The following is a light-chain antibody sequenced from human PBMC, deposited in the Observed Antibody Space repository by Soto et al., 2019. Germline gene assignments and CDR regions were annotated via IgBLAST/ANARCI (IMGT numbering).Light chain of an antibody. V-gene: IGLV2-23*01. Sequence: ALTQPASVSGSPGQSITISCTGTSSDVGSYNLVSWYQQHPGKAPKLMIYEGSKRPSGVSNRFSGSKSGNTASLTISGLQAEDEADYYCCSYAGSSTYVFGTGTRSPT. J-gene: IGLJ1*01. CDR2: EGS. CDR1: SSDVGSYNL. CDR3: CSYAGSSTYV.